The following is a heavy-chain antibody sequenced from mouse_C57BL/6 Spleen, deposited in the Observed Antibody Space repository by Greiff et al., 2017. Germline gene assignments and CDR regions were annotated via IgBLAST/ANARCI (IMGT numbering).Heavy chain of an antibody. V-gene: IGHV5-17*01. D-gene: IGHD4-1*02. CDR2: ISSGSSTI. CDR1: GFTFSDYG. CDR3: APTGTRAMDY. Sequence: EVKVVESGGGLVKPGGSLKLSCAASGFTFSDYGMHWVRQAPEKGLEWVAYISSGSSTIYYADTVKGRFTISRDNAKNTLFLQMTSLRSEDTAMYYCAPTGTRAMDYWGQGTSVTVSS. J-gene: IGHJ4*01.